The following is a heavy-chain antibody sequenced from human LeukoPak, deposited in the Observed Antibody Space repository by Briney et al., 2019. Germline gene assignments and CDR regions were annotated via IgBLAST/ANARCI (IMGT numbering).Heavy chain of an antibody. V-gene: IGHV4-34*01. Sequence: SETLSLTCAVYGGSFSGYYWSWIRQPPGKGLEWIGEINHSRSTNYNPSLKSRVTISVDTSKNQFSLKLSSVTAADTAVYYCARGVFVVVVAATAFDYWGQGTLVTVSS. CDR2: INHSRST. J-gene: IGHJ4*02. D-gene: IGHD2-15*01. CDR1: GGSFSGYY. CDR3: ARGVFVVVVAATAFDY.